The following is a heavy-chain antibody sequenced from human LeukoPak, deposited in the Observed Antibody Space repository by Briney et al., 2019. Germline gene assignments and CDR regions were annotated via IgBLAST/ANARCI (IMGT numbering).Heavy chain of an antibody. CDR3: ARDREPYDRSGYSLAD. CDR1: GYTFTSYY. Sequence: GASVKVSCKASGYTFTSYYMHWVRQAPGQGLEWMGIINPSGGSASYAQKFQGRVTMTRDTSTSTVYMELSSLRSEDTAVYYCARDREPYDRSGYSLADWGQGTLVTVSS. CDR2: INPSGGSA. V-gene: IGHV1-46*01. D-gene: IGHD3-22*01. J-gene: IGHJ4*02.